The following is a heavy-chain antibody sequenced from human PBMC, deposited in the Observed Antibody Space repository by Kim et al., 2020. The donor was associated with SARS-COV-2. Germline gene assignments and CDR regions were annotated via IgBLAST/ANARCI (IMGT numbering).Heavy chain of an antibody. CDR1: GGSINSGNYY. J-gene: IGHJ4*02. D-gene: IGHD4-17*01. V-gene: IGHV4-61*02. Sequence: SETLSLTCTVSGGSINSGNYYWDWIRQPAGKGLEWIGRIYITGDINYNPSLQSRVSISIGTSNTQFSLRLTSVTAADTAVYYCAREVAAGYGGKGTFDYWGPGTLVTVSS. CDR2: IYITGDI. CDR3: AREVAAGYGGKGTFDY.